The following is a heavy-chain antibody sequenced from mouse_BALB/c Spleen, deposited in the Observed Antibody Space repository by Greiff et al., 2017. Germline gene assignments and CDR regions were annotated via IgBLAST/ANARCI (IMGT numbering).Heavy chain of an antibody. Sequence: QVQLQQPGAELVKPGASVKLSCKASGYTFTSYWMHWVKQRPGQGLEWIGEINPSNGSTNYNEKFKSKATLTVDKSSSTAYMQLSSLTSEDSAVYYCASADYDAWFAYWGQGTLVTVSA. D-gene: IGHD2-4*01. CDR3: ASADYDAWFAY. J-gene: IGHJ3*01. V-gene: IGHV1S81*02. CDR1: GYTFTSYW. CDR2: INPSNGST.